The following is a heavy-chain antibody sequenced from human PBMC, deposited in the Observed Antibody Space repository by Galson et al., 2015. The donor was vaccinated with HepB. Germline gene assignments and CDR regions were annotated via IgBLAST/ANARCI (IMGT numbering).Heavy chain of an antibody. CDR2: INPNSGGT. V-gene: IGHV1-2*02. Sequence: SVKVSCKASGYTFTGYYMHWVRQAPGQGLEWMGWINPNSGGTNYAQKFQGRVTMTRDTSISTAYMELSRLRSDDTAVYYCAGDLLTGGYDAFDIWGQGTMVTVSS. D-gene: IGHD7-27*01. J-gene: IGHJ3*02. CDR3: AGDLLTGGYDAFDI. CDR1: GYTFTGYY.